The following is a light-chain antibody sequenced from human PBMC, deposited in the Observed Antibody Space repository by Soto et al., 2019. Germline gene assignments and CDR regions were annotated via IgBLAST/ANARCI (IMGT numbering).Light chain of an antibody. CDR2: DAS. V-gene: IGKV1-5*01. Sequence: DRVTITFRASQSISSWLAWYQQKPGKAPKLLNYDASSLESGVPSRFSGSGSGPQSTLTSGSLQPDDFATHSCQQYNSYPWTFGQGTKVDIK. CDR1: QSISSW. CDR3: QQYNSYPWT. J-gene: IGKJ1*01.